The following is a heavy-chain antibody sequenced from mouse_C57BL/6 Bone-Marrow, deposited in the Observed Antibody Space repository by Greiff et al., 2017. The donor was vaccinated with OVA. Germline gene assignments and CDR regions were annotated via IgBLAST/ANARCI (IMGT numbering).Heavy chain of an antibody. CDR2: INPNSGNT. CDR3: ARCHWYPHYFDY. J-gene: IGHJ2*02. Sequence: LVESGPELVKPGASVKISCKASGYSFTDYNMNWVKQSTGKSLEWIGEINPNSGNTSYNQKFKGKATLTVDKSSSTAYMQLNSLTSEDSAFYYCARCHWYPHYFDYWGQGTSLTVSS. V-gene: IGHV1-39*01. CDR1: GYSFTDYN. D-gene: IGHD1-1*02.